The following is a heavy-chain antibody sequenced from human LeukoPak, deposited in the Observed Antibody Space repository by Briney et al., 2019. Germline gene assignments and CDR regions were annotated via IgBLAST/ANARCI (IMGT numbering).Heavy chain of an antibody. Sequence: SETLSLTCTVSGGSISSYYWSWIRQPPGKGLEWIAYIYYSGSTNYNPSLKSRVTISVDTSKNQFSLKLSSVTAADTAVYYCARRRRGGAAVPPDYWGQGTLVTVSS. J-gene: IGHJ4*02. V-gene: IGHV4-59*12. CDR3: ARRRRGGAAVPPDY. CDR2: IYYSGST. CDR1: GGSISSYY. D-gene: IGHD1-26*01.